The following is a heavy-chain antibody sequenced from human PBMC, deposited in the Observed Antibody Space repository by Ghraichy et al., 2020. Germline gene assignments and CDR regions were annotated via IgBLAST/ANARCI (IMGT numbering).Heavy chain of an antibody. Sequence: GALRLSCEGSGFTFSRFAMSWVRQAPGKGLEWVASVNNGGNAYYADSVLGRFIVSRDNSKDMFYLQMDRLRVEDTAMYYCAKDHISSGWPAFDHWGQGIPVTV. D-gene: IGHD6-19*01. J-gene: IGHJ4*02. CDR3: AKDHISSGWPAFDH. CDR2: VNNGGNA. V-gene: IGHV3-23*01. CDR1: GFTFSRFA.